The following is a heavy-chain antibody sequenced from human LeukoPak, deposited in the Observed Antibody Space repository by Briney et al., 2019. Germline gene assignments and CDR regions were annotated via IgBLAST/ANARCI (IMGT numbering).Heavy chain of an antibody. D-gene: IGHD6-19*01. CDR3: ARPTGGVKGYSSGWYYFDY. V-gene: IGHV1-3*01. CDR1: GYTFTSYA. Sequence: ASVKVSCKASGYTFTSYAMHWVRQAPGQRLEWMGWINAGNGNTKYSQKFQGRVTITRDTSASTAYMELSSLRSEDTAVYYCARPTGGVKGYSSGWYYFDYWGQGTLVTVSS. J-gene: IGHJ4*02. CDR2: INAGNGNT.